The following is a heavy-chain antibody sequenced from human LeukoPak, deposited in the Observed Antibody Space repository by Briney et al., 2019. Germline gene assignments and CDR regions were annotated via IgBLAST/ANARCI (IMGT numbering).Heavy chain of an antibody. CDR2: IYYSGST. V-gene: IGHV4-59*01. CDR1: GGSISSYY. CDR3: ARGIAVAAFDY. Sequence: PLETLSLTCTVSGGSISSYYWSWIRQPPGKGLEWIGYIYYSGSTNYNPSLKSRVTISVDTSKNQFSLKLSSVTAADTAVYYCARGIAVAAFDYWGQGTLVTVSP. D-gene: IGHD6-19*01. J-gene: IGHJ4*02.